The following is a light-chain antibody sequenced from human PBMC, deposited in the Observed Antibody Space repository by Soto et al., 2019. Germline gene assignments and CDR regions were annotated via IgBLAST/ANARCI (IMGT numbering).Light chain of an antibody. CDR1: QSVSGN. V-gene: IGKV3-15*01. CDR3: HQYNNWPPWT. CDR2: GAS. J-gene: IGKJ1*01. Sequence: EIVMTQSPVTLSVSPGERATLSCRASQSVSGNLAWYQQKPGQAPRLLIYGASTRATGIAASFSGSGSGTEFTLTISSLQSEDFAVYYCHQYNNWPPWTFGQGTKVEIK.